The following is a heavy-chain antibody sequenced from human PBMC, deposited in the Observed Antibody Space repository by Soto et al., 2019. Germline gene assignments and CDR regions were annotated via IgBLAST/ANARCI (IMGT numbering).Heavy chain of an antibody. CDR2: ISYDGSNK. CDR1: GFPFSSYG. Sequence: GSLRLSCAASGFPFSSYGMHWVRQGPGKGLEWVAVISYDGSNKYYADFVKGRFTISRDNSKNTLYLQMNSLRAEDTAVYYCAKVIAVAGTGYAFDIWGQGTMVTV. CDR3: AKVIAVAGTGYAFDI. V-gene: IGHV3-30*18. D-gene: IGHD6-19*01. J-gene: IGHJ3*02.